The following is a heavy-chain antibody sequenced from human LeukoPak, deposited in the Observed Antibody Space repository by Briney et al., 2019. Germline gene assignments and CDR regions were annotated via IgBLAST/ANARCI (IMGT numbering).Heavy chain of an antibody. J-gene: IGHJ6*03. CDR2: ISDTSNYI. D-gene: IGHD2-8*01. V-gene: IGHV3-21*01. CDR3: ARERLIVYGPMDV. CDR1: GFTFSSYN. Sequence: GGPLRLSCAASGFTFSSYNMNWVRQAPGKGLEWVSSISDTSNYIHYADSVKGRFTISRDNAKASLYLQMSSLRAEDTAVYYCARERLIVYGPMDVWGKGTTVTVSS.